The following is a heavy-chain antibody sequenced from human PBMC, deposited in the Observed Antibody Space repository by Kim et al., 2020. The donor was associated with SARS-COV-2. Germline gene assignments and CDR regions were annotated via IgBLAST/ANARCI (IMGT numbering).Heavy chain of an antibody. Sequence: GGSLRLSCAASGFTFSTYTMNWVRQAPGKGLEWVSSISSSSSYIYYADSVKGRFTISRDNAKNSLYLQMNSLRAEDTAVYYCARDRGWDDSAYYYGMDVWGQGTTVTVSS. CDR3: ARDRGWDDSAYYYGMDV. J-gene: IGHJ6*02. CDR2: ISSSSSYI. V-gene: IGHV3-21*01. D-gene: IGHD3-10*01. CDR1: GFTFSTYT.